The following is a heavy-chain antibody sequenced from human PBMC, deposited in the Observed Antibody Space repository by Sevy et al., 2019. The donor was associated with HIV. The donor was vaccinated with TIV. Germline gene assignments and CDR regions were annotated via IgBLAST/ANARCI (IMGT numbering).Heavy chain of an antibody. D-gene: IGHD3-22*01. CDR1: GFTFSSYA. CDR3: AKFTMIVVVITTHFDY. CDR2: ISGSGGST. V-gene: IGHV3-23*01. J-gene: IGHJ4*02. Sequence: GGSLRLSCAASGFTFSSYAMRWVRQAPGKGLEWVSAISGSGGSTYYADSVKGRFTISRDNSKNTLYLQMNSLRAEDTAVYYCAKFTMIVVVITTHFDYWGQGTLVTVSS.